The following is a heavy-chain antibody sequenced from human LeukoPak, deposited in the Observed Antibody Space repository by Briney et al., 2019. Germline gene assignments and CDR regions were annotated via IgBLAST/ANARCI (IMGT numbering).Heavy chain of an antibody. V-gene: IGHV3-21*01. CDR1: GFTFSSYS. D-gene: IGHD5-18*01. CDR3: ARVAVPQPRYYFDY. Sequence: PGGSLRLSCAASGFTFSSYSMNWVRQAPGKGLEWVSSISSSSSYIYYADSVKGRFTISRDNAKNTLYLQMNSLRAEDTAVYCCARVAVPQPRYYFDYWGQGTLVTVSS. J-gene: IGHJ4*02. CDR2: ISSSSSYI.